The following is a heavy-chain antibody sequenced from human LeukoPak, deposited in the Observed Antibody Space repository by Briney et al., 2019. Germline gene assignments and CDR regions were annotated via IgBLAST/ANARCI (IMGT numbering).Heavy chain of an antibody. CDR3: AKDRGVVVAAIRNYGMDV. V-gene: IGHV3-23*01. Sequence: GGSLRLSCAASGFTFSSYAMSWVRQAPGKGLEWVSAISGSGGSTYYADSVKGRFTISRDNSKNTLYLQMNSLRAEDTAVYYCAKDRGVVVAAIRNYGMDVWGQGTTVTVSS. J-gene: IGHJ6*02. CDR2: ISGSGGST. D-gene: IGHD2-15*01. CDR1: GFTFSSYA.